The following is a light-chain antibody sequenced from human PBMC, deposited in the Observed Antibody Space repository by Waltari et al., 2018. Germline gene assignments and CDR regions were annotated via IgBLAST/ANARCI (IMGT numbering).Light chain of an antibody. J-gene: IGLJ3*02. CDR3: QSYDSSDLWV. CDR1: SGPLATHY. CDR2: EDD. V-gene: IGLV6-57*01. Sequence: NFMLTQPHSVSESPGTTVTISSTRSSGPLATHYVQWYQQRPGSSPPPVIFEDDQRPSGVPDRFSGSIDSSSNSASLTISGLKTEDEADYYCQSYDSSDLWVFGGGTRLTVL.